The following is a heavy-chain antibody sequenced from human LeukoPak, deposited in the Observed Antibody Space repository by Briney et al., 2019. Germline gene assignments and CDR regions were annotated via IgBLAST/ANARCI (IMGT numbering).Heavy chain of an antibody. V-gene: IGHV4-4*07. CDR1: GESINPYY. Sequence: SETLSLTCTVSGESINPYYWNWIRQPAGKRLEWIGHIYKSGSTNYNPSLKSRVTMSLDTSKNQFSLKLRSVTAADTAMYFCARSFLDYMDVWGKGTTVTVSS. CDR2: IYKSGST. CDR3: ARSFLDYMDV. J-gene: IGHJ6*03. D-gene: IGHD2/OR15-2a*01.